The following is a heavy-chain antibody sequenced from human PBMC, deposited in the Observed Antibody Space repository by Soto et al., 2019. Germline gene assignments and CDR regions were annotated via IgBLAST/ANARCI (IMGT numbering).Heavy chain of an antibody. V-gene: IGHV3-23*01. CDR2: ISGSGGST. Sequence: GGSLRLSCAASGFTFSSYAMSWVRQAPGKGLEWVSAISGSGGSTYYADSVKGRFTISRDNSKNTLYLQMNSLRAEDTAVYYCAKDLRDIVVVVAATMGYFDYWGQGTLVTVSS. D-gene: IGHD2-15*01. CDR3: AKDLRDIVVVVAATMGYFDY. J-gene: IGHJ4*02. CDR1: GFTFSSYA.